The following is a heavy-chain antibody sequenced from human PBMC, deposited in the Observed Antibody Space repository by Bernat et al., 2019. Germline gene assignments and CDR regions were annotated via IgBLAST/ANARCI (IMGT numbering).Heavy chain of an antibody. V-gene: IGHV4-38-2*01. J-gene: IGHJ6*03. Sequence: QVQLQESGPGLVKPSETLSLTCAVSGYSISSGYYWGWIRQPPGKGLEWIGSIYHSGSTYYNPSLKSRVPISVATSKNQFSLKLSSVTAADPAVYYCARVAVGRVAATTDYYYMDVWGKGTTVTVPS. CDR3: ARVAVGRVAATTDYYYMDV. D-gene: IGHD2-15*01. CDR2: IYHSGST. CDR1: GYSISSGYY.